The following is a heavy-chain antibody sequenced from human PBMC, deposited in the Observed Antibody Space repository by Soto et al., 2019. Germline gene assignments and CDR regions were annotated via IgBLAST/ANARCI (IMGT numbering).Heavy chain of an antibody. CDR2: IYHIGTT. Sequence: PSETLSLTCTVSGDSVNSGSYYWTWIRQAPGKGLEWLGYIYHIGTTRYNPPLKSRATISLDTSKSQFSLRLTSVTAADTAVYFCARESIVGATRFDPWGHGTLVTVSS. V-gene: IGHV4-61*01. CDR1: GDSVNSGSYY. D-gene: IGHD1-26*01. CDR3: ARESIVGATRFDP. J-gene: IGHJ5*02.